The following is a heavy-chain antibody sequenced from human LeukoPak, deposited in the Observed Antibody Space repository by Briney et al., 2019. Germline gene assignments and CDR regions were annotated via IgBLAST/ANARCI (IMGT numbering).Heavy chain of an antibody. CDR3: ARGGSGWFDAFDI. CDR1: GYIFTGYY. D-gene: IGHD6-19*01. J-gene: IGHJ3*02. V-gene: IGHV1-2*02. CDR2: INPNSGGT. Sequence: ASVKVSCKASGYIFTGYYMHWVRQAPGQGLEWMGWINPNSGGTNYQGRVTMTRDTSISTAYMELSRLISDDTAVYYCARGGSGWFDAFDIWGQGTMVTVSS.